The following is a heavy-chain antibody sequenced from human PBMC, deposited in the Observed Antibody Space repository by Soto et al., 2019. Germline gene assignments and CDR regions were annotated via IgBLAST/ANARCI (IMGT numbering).Heavy chain of an antibody. Sequence: PSETLSLTCSVSGDSMSSGAYYWSWIRQHPGKGLEWIAYIYHSGDTHYNPSLRSRITISVDTPKNQFSLKLTSVTDADTAIYYCASTYSGYFDNWGQGTPVSVS. CDR1: GDSMSSGAYY. V-gene: IGHV4-31*03. CDR2: IYHSGDT. CDR3: ASTYSGYFDN. J-gene: IGHJ4*02. D-gene: IGHD3-22*01.